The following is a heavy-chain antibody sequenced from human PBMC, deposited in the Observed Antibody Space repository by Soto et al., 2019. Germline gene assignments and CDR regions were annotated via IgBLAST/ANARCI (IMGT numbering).Heavy chain of an antibody. D-gene: IGHD6-13*01. Sequence: XASLWLSCTVSGGSISSSSFYWGWIRQPPGKGLEWIGSIYYSGSTYYNPSLKSRVTISVDTSKNQFSLKLSSVTAADTAVYYCARHTKAPGIASRGWFDPWGQRTLVTVSS. V-gene: IGHV4-39*01. J-gene: IGHJ5*02. CDR2: IYYSGST. CDR3: ARHTKAPGIASRGWFDP. CDR1: GGSISSSSFY.